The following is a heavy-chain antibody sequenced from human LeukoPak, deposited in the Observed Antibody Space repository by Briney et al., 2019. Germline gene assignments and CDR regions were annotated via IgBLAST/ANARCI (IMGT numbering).Heavy chain of an antibody. J-gene: IGHJ2*01. CDR3: ARQGGGFWYFDL. V-gene: IGHV4-59*08. Sequence: SETLSLTCTVSGGSISSYYWSWIRQPPGKGLEWIGYIYYSGSTNYNPSLKSRVTTSVDTSKNQFSLKLSSVTAADTAVYYCARQGGGFWYFDLWGRGTLVTVSS. D-gene: IGHD6-25*01. CDR2: IYYSGST. CDR1: GGSISSYY.